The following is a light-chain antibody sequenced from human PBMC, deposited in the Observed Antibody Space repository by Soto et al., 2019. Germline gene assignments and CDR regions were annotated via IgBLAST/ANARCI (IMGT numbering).Light chain of an antibody. CDR1: ALPKQY. Sequence: SYELTQPPSVSVSPGQTARITCSGDALPKQYAYWYQQKPGQAPVLVIYKDSERPSGIPERFSGSSSGTTVTLTISGVQAEDEADYYCQSADSSGTSESFFGGGTKLTVL. V-gene: IGLV3-25*03. CDR2: KDS. CDR3: QSADSSGTSESF. J-gene: IGLJ2*01.